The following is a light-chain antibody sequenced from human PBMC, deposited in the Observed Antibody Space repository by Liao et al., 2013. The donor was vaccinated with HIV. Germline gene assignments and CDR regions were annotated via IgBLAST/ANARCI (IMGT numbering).Light chain of an antibody. CDR1: NIGSKS. CDR3: QVWDSSSDHVV. CDR2: YDS. V-gene: IGLV3-21*04. Sequence: SYELTQPPSVSVAPGKTARITCGGDNIGSKSVHWYQLKPGQAPVLVIDYDSDRPSGIPERFSGSNSGNTATLTISRVEAGDEADYYCQVWDSSSDHVVFGGGTKLTVL. J-gene: IGLJ2*01.